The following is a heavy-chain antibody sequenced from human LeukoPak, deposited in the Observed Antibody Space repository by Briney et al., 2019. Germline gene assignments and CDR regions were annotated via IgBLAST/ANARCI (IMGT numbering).Heavy chain of an antibody. V-gene: IGHV3-7*03. CDR1: GFIFSSYW. CDR2: INQDGSDK. Sequence: GGSLRLSCSASGFIFSSYWMSWVRQAPGKGLEWVANINQDGSDKYYVDSVKGRFTISRDKAKNSLYLQMNSLRAEDTAVYYCARDAAMVQADAFDIWGQGTMVTVSS. J-gene: IGHJ3*02. D-gene: IGHD5-18*01. CDR3: ARDAAMVQADAFDI.